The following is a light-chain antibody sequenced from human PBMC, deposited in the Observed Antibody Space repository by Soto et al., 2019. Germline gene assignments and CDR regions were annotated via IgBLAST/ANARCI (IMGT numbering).Light chain of an antibody. V-gene: IGLV2-8*01. Sequence: QSVLSQPPSASGSPGQSVAISCTGTSSDVGGSDYVSWYQQHPGDAPKLIISEVSKRPSGVPDRFSGSKSGNTASLTVSGLQAEDEADYYCSSYTSNTTPYVFGTGTKLTVL. CDR2: EVS. CDR1: SSDVGGSDY. J-gene: IGLJ1*01. CDR3: SSYTSNTTPYV.